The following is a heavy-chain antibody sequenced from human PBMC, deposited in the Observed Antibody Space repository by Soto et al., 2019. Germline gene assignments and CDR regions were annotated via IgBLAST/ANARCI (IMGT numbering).Heavy chain of an antibody. CDR2: ISYDGSNK. D-gene: IGHD6-19*01. V-gene: IGHV3-30*18. CDR1: GFTFSSYG. J-gene: IGHJ4*02. CDR3: AKDSKQCLDY. Sequence: GGSLRLSCAASGFTFSSYGMHWVRQAPGKGLEWVAVISYDGSNKYYADSVKGRFTISRDNSKNTLYLQMNSLRAEDTAVYYCAKDSKQCLDYWGQGTLVTVSS.